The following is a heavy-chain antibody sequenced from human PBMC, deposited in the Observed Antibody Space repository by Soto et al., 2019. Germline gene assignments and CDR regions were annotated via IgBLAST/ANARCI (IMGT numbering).Heavy chain of an antibody. J-gene: IGHJ6*02. D-gene: IGHD7-27*01. CDR3: ARTGDRDYYYYYGMDV. CDR1: GFTFSSYA. Sequence: GGSLRLSCAASGFTFSSYAMHWVRQAPGKGLEWVAVISYDGSNKYYADSVKGRFTISRDNSKNTLYLQMNSLRAEDTAVYYCARTGDRDYYYYYGMDVWGQGTTVTVSS. V-gene: IGHV3-30-3*01. CDR2: ISYDGSNK.